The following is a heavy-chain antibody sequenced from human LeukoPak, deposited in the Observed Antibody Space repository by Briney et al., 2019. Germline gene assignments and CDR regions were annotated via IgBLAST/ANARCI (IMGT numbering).Heavy chain of an antibody. Sequence: SQTLSLTCTVSGDSISSGSYYWSWFRQPAGKGLEWIGRIHASGNTNYNPSLKSRVSMSIDVSKNQFSLRLNSVTAADTAVFFCARDIGSRVWGKGTTVIVSS. CDR3: ARDIGSRV. V-gene: IGHV4-61*02. D-gene: IGHD1-26*01. J-gene: IGHJ6*04. CDR1: GDSISSGSYY. CDR2: IHASGNT.